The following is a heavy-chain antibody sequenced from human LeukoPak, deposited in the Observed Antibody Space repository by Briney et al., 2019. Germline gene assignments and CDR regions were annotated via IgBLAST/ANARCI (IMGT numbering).Heavy chain of an antibody. CDR3: ARRLDTAMAYDY. CDR2: IYTSGST. CDR1: GGSISSYY. V-gene: IGHV4-4*07. D-gene: IGHD5-18*01. Sequence: SETLSLTCTVSGGSISSYYWSWIRQPAGKGLEWIGRIYTSGSTNYNPSLRSRVTMSVDTSKNQFSLKLSSVTAADTAVYYCARRLDTAMAYDYWGQGTLVTVSS. J-gene: IGHJ4*02.